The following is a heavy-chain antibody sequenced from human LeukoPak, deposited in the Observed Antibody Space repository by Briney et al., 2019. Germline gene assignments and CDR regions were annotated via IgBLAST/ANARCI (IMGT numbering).Heavy chain of an antibody. V-gene: IGHV3-9*01. D-gene: IGHD6-19*01. CDR2: ISWNSGYI. CDR3: AKVRGTYSSGYFFDY. J-gene: IGHJ4*02. CDR1: GFTFDNYA. Sequence: GGSLRLSCAASGFTFDNYAMHWVRQAPGKGLEGLSIISWNSGYIGYADSVKGRFTIPRDNAKKSLDLQMNSLRAEDTAFYYCAKVRGTYSSGYFFDYWGQGTLVTVSS.